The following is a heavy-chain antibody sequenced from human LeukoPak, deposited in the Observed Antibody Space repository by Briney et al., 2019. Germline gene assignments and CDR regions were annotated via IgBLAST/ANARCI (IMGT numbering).Heavy chain of an antibody. CDR3: AKDPGYSYGPHYYFDY. CDR1: GFTFSSYA. D-gene: IGHD5-18*01. Sequence: GSLRLSCAASGFTFSSYAMSWVRQAPGKGLEWVPAISGSGGSTYYADSVKGRFTISRDNSKNTLYLQMNSLRAEDTAVYYCAKDPGYSYGPHYYFDYWGQGTLVTVSS. CDR2: ISGSGGST. V-gene: IGHV3-23*01. J-gene: IGHJ4*02.